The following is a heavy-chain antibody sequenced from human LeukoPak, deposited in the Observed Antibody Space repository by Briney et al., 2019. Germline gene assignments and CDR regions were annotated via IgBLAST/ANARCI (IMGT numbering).Heavy chain of an antibody. Sequence: PSETLSLTCTVSGGSISSYYWSWIRQPPGKGLEWIGYIYYSGSTNYNPSLKSRVTISADTSKNQFSLKLSSVTAADTAVYYCARTTVTTVWFDPWGQGTLVTVSS. CDR3: ARTTVTTVWFDP. CDR1: GGSISSYY. D-gene: IGHD4-11*01. CDR2: IYYSGST. J-gene: IGHJ5*02. V-gene: IGHV4-59*01.